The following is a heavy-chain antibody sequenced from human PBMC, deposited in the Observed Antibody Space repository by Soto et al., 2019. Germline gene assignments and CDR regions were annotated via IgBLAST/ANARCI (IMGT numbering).Heavy chain of an antibody. CDR3: AKDVVTHNWREGVHGTDY. V-gene: IGHV3-23*01. CDR2: ISGRGDHT. CDR1: GFTFTSYG. J-gene: IGHJ4*02. D-gene: IGHD2-21*01. Sequence: GGSLRLSCVGSGFTFTSYGISWVRQVPGKGLEWVSTISGRGDHTYYADSVKGRFTISRDISENTVYLQMNSLRAEDTALYYCAKDVVTHNWREGVHGTDYWGQGTLVTVYS.